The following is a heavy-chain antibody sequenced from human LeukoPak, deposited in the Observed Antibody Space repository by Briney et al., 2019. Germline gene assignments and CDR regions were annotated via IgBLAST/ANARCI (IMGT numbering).Heavy chain of an antibody. D-gene: IGHD6-19*01. CDR2: ISGSGGNT. CDR1: GFTFSSYA. Sequence: GGSLRLSCAASGFTFSSYAVSWVRQAPGKGLEWVSAISGSGGNTYYADSVKGRFTISRDNSKNTLYLQMNSLRAEDTAVYYCAKLPVAGLYFDYWGQGTLVTVSS. V-gene: IGHV3-23*01. J-gene: IGHJ4*02. CDR3: AKLPVAGLYFDY.